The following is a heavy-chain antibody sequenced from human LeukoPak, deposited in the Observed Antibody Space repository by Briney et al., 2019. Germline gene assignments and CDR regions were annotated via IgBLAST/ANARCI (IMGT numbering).Heavy chain of an antibody. J-gene: IGHJ4*02. V-gene: IGHV3-23*01. CDR1: GFPFSTYT. Sequence: RGSLRLSCAASGFPFSTYTVSWVRQAPGKGLQWVSSIIGGDATIYYADSVKGRFTISRDISKNTLYLQMNSLRAEDTAIYYCAKGASPFDYLGQGTLVTVSS. CDR2: IIGGDATI. CDR3: AKGASPFDY.